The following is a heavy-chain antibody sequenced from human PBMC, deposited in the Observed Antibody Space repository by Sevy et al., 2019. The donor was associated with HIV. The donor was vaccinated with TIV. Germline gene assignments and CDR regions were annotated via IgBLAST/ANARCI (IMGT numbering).Heavy chain of an antibody. D-gene: IGHD6-13*01. CDR2: ISSDGGRT. CDR1: GFTFSNYA. J-gene: IGHJ6*02. V-gene: IGHV3-64*02. CDR3: VRGIPAPGKAYYYYGMDV. Sequence: GESLKISCAASGFTFSNYAIHWVRQAPGMRLQYVSGISSDGGRTYYEDSVQGRFTISRDNSKNTLYLQMGSLRLEDMAVYYCVRGIPAPGKAYYYYGMDVWGQWTTVTVSS.